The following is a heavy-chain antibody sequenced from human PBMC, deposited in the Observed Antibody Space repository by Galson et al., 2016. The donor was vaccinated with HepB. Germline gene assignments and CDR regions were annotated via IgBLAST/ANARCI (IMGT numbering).Heavy chain of an antibody. CDR3: ARDGPNYNYDF. J-gene: IGHJ4*02. V-gene: IGHV3-33*01. CDR1: GFTFSDFG. D-gene: IGHD5-24*01. Sequence: SLRLSCAASGFTFSDFGMHWVRQAPGKGLEWLTFIWYDGSSKYYADSVKGRFTISRDNSKNTLFLQVNSLRAEDTAVYYCARDGPNYNYDFWGQGTLVTVFS. CDR2: IWYDGSSK.